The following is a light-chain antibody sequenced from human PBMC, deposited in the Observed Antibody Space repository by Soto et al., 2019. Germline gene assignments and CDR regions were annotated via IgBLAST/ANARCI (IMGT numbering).Light chain of an antibody. CDR3: QQLKSYPIT. CDR1: QTISSW. J-gene: IGKJ5*01. Sequence: IQMSQSPSSLYASVGDRVTITCRASQTISSWLAWYQQKPGKAPKLLIYAASSLQSGVPSRFSGSGSGTDFTLTISSLEPEDFAVYYCQQLKSYPITFGQGTRLEIK. V-gene: IGKV1-9*01. CDR2: AAS.